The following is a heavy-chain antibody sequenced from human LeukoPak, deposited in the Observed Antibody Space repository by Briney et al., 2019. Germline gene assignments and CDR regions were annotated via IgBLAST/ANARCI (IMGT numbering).Heavy chain of an antibody. CDR3: ACSADSSGFPYY. CDR1: GFTFSSYA. J-gene: IGHJ4*02. Sequence: GGSLRLSCAASGFTFSSYAMSWVRQAPGKGLDWVSAISGSGGSTYYADSVKGRFTISRDNSKNTLYLQMNSLRAEDTAVYHCACSADSSGFPYYWGQGTLVTVSS. D-gene: IGHD3-22*01. CDR2: ISGSGGST. V-gene: IGHV3-23*01.